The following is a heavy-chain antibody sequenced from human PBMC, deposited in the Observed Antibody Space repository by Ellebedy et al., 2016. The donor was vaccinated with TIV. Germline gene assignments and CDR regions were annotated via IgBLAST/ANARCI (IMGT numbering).Heavy chain of an antibody. CDR2: VSYDGSKK. CDR3: HSSSSLSEYVQH. J-gene: IGHJ1*01. D-gene: IGHD6-6*01. CDR1: GFMFRDYG. Sequence: GESLKISCAASGFMFRDYGMHWVRQAPGKGLEWVAIVSYDGSKKHYADSVKGRFAISRDNSKNTLYLQMNSLRPEDTAVYYCHSSSSLSEYVQHWGQGTLVIVSS. V-gene: IGHV3-30*03.